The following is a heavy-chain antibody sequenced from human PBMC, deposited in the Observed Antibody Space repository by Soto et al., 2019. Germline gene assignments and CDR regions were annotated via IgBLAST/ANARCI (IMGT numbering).Heavy chain of an antibody. CDR3: ARLTVTTGTAGYYYGMDV. V-gene: IGHV4-30-4*01. CDR1: GGSISSGDYY. J-gene: IGHJ6*02. Sequence: SETLSLTCTVSGGSISSGDYYWSWIRQPPGKGLEWIGYIYYSGSTYYNPSLKSRVTISVDTSKNQFSLKLSSVTAADTAVYYCARLTVTTGTAGYYYGMDVWGQGTTVTVSS. CDR2: IYYSGST. D-gene: IGHD4-17*01.